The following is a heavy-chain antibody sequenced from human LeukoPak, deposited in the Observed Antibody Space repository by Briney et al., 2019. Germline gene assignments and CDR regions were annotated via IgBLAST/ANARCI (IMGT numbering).Heavy chain of an antibody. CDR2: IYPGDSDT. J-gene: IGHJ5*02. Sequence: TGESLKISCKGSGYSFTSYWIGWVRQMPGKGLEWMGIIYPGDSDTRYSPSFQGQVTISADKSISTAYLQWSSLKASDTAMYYCARMLRRTTIGNWFDPWGQGTLVTVSS. D-gene: IGHD4-17*01. CDR3: ARMLRRTTIGNWFDP. CDR1: GYSFTSYW. V-gene: IGHV5-51*01.